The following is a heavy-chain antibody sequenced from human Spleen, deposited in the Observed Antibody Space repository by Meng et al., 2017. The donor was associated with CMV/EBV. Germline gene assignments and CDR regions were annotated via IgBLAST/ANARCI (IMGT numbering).Heavy chain of an antibody. CDR3: ARDLPSSWYRNGMDV. V-gene: IGHV3-21*01. CDR1: GFTFSSYS. Sequence: GESLKISCAASGFTFSSYSMNWVRQAPGKGLEWVSSISGRSAYIYYADSMKGRFTISRDTSKNTLYLQMNSLRAEDTAMYYCARDLPSSWYRNGMDVWGQGTTVTVSS. J-gene: IGHJ6*02. D-gene: IGHD6-13*01. CDR2: ISGRSAYI.